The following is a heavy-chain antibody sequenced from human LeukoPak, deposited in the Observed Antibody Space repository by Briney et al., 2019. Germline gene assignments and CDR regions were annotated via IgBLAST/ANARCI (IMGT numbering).Heavy chain of an antibody. CDR1: GFTFSDYY. V-gene: IGHV3-11*01. D-gene: IGHD6-19*01. CDR3: AKAIAVAVMDV. Sequence: TGGSLRLSCAASGFTFSDYYMSWIRQAPGKGLEWVSYISSSGSTIYYADSVKGRFTISRDNAKNSLYLQMNSLRAEDTALYYCAKAIAVAVMDVWGQGTTVTVSS. J-gene: IGHJ6*02. CDR2: ISSSGSTI.